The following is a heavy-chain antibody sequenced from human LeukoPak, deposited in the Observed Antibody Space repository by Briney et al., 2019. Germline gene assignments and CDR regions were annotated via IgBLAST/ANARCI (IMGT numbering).Heavy chain of an antibody. J-gene: IGHJ6*02. Sequence: GGSLRLTCAAYGFTFSSYWMNWARQAPGKGLEWVASINHNGNVNYYVDSVKGRFTISRDNAKNSLYLQMSNLRAEDTAVYFCARGGGLDVWGQGATVTVSS. D-gene: IGHD3-16*01. CDR2: INHNGNVN. CDR1: GFTFSSYW. CDR3: ARGGGLDV. V-gene: IGHV3-7*03.